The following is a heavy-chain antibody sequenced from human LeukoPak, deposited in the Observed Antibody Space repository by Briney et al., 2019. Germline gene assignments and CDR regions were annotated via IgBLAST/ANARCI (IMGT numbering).Heavy chain of an antibody. CDR3: ARDQNYYDSSGYYNNPSDY. J-gene: IGHJ4*02. CDR1: GYTFTSYY. Sequence: ASVKVSCKASGYTFTSYYMHWVRQAPGQGLEWMGIINPSGGSTSYAQKFQGRVTMTRDTSTSTVYMELSSLRSEDTAMYYCARDQNYYDSSGYYNNPSDYWGQGTLVTVSS. V-gene: IGHV1-46*01. D-gene: IGHD3-22*01. CDR2: INPSGGST.